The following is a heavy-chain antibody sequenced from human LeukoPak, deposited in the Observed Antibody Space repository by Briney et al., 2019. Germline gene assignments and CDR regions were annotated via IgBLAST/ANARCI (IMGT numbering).Heavy chain of an antibody. CDR3: ARCSSPNPDFDY. Sequence: ASVKVSCKASGYTFTSYYMHWVRQAPGQGLEWMGIINPSGGSTSYAQKFRGRVTMTRDTSTSTVYMELSSLRSEDTAVYYCARCSSPNPDFDYWGQGTLVTVSS. D-gene: IGHD6-13*01. CDR1: GYTFTSYY. V-gene: IGHV1-46*01. CDR2: INPSGGST. J-gene: IGHJ4*02.